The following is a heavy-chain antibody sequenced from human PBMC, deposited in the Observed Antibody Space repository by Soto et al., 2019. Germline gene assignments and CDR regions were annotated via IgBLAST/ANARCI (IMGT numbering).Heavy chain of an antibody. CDR1: GYTFTNYD. D-gene: IGHD3-22*01. J-gene: IGHJ6*02. CDR3: ARDPRDSSGYYYAGDYYYYGMDV. V-gene: IGHV1-18*01. CDR2: ISPNDGNT. Sequence: ASVKVSCKASGYTFTNYDINWVRQATGQGLEWMGWISPNDGNTDYAQKLQGRVTMTTDTSMSTAYMELRSLRSDDTAVYYCARDPRDSSGYYYAGDYYYYGMDVWGQGSTVTVS.